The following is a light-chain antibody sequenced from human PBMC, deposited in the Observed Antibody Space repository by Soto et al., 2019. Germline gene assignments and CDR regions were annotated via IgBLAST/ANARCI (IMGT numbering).Light chain of an antibody. CDR1: RQFYINA. J-gene: IGKJ3*01. Sequence: VVLTQYPATLSMSPGEQATLSCRASRQFYINALAWYQQKPGRSPTLLIYGASTRATGIPESFSATGSRTNFSPTISRLEPEDFSVYYSQQYGAAPLTFGPGPRVEI. CDR2: GAS. CDR3: QQYGAAPLT. V-gene: IGKV3-20*01.